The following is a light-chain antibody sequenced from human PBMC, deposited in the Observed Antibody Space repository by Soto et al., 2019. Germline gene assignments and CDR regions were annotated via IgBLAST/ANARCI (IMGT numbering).Light chain of an antibody. CDR3: QQYYSYRA. J-gene: IGKJ1*01. Sequence: DVQMTQSPSTVSASVGDRVTITCRASQSISSWLAWYQQKPGKAPKLLIYTASSLESGVPSRFSGSGSGTDFTLTISSLQPDDFATYYCQQYYSYRAFGQGTKVEIK. CDR1: QSISSW. V-gene: IGKV1-5*03. CDR2: TAS.